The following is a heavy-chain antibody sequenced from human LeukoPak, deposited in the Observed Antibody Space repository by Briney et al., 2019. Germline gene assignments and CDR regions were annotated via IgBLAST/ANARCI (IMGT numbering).Heavy chain of an antibody. D-gene: IGHD3-3*01. J-gene: IGHJ6*03. V-gene: IGHV3-7*01. CDR2: IKQDGSEK. CDR3: ARDVYDFWSGYHYYYYYYMDV. CDR1: GFTFSSYW. Sequence: GGSLRLSCAASGFTFSSYWMSWVRQAPGKGLEGVANIKQDGSEKYYVDSVKGRSTISGDNAKNSLYLQMNSLRAEDTAVYYCARDVYDFWSGYHYYYYYYMDVWGKGTTVTVSS.